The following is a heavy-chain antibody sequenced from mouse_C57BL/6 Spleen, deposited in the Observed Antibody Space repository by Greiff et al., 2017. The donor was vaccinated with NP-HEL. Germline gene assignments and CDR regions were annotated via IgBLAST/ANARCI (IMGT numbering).Heavy chain of an antibody. CDR1: GYTFTSYW. Sequence: QVQLQQPGAELVRPGSSVKLSCKASGYTFTSYWMAWVKQRPGQGLEWIGNIYPSDSETHYNQKFKDKATLTVDKSSSTAYMQLSSLTSEDSAVYYCARDHLTGTGTYAMDYWGQGTSVTVSS. D-gene: IGHD4-1*01. V-gene: IGHV1-61*01. CDR3: ARDHLTGTGTYAMDY. J-gene: IGHJ4*01. CDR2: IYPSDSET.